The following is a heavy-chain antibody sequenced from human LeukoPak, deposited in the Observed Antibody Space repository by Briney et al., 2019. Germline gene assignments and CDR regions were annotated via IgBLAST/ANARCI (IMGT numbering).Heavy chain of an antibody. CDR2: IDWDDDK. CDR1: GFSLSTSGMC. J-gene: IGHJ4*02. V-gene: IGHV2-70*11. CDR3: ARTTYYYDSSGYSSSHYFDY. Sequence: ESGPTLVNPTQTLTLTCTFSGFSLSTSGMCVSWIRQPPGKALEWLARIDWDDDKYYSTSLKTRLTISKDTSKNQVVLTMTNMDPVDTATYYCARTTYYYDSSGYSSSHYFDYWGQGTLVTASS. D-gene: IGHD3-22*01.